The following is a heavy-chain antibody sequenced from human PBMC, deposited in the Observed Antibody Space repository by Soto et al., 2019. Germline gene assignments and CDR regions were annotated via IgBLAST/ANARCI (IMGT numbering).Heavy chain of an antibody. Sequence: EVQLVESGGGLVKPGGSLRLSCAASGFTFSSYSMNWVRQAPGTGLEWVSSISSSSSYIYYADSVKGRFTISRDNPKKSLYLQMNSLRAEDTAVYYCARDKDYDYGDYCSQGTLVTVAS. CDR2: ISSSSSYI. D-gene: IGHD3-16*01. J-gene: IGHJ4*02. CDR1: GFTFSSYS. CDR3: ARDKDYDYGDY. V-gene: IGHV3-21*01.